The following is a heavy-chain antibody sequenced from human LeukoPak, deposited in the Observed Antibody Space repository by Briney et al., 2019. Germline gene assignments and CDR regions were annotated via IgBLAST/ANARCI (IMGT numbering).Heavy chain of an antibody. V-gene: IGHV4-38-2*02. CDR3: ARDGVFHDSDGYSFDY. J-gene: IGHJ4*02. CDR1: NYSITSGYF. D-gene: IGHD3-22*01. Sequence: PSETLSLTCAVSNYSITSGYFWGRIRPPPGKGLEWIAIIYHSGTTYYNPSLRNRVTLFVDTSKNQFSLKLTSLTAADTAVYYCARDGVFHDSDGYSFDYWGQGTLVTVSS. CDR2: IYHSGTT.